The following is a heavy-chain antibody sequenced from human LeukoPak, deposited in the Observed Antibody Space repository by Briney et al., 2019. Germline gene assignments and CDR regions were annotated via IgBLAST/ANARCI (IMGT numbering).Heavy chain of an antibody. CDR2: IYYTGNT. Sequence: SETLSLTCTVSGGSISSGGYSWSWIRQPPGKGMEFIGYIYYTGNTYFNPSLKSRVTISVDTSKNQFSLKLTSVTAADTAVYYCARVLAAPGNNWFDPWGQGTLVTVSS. V-gene: IGHV4-30-4*07. CDR1: GGSISSGGYS. J-gene: IGHJ5*02. CDR3: ARVLAAPGNNWFDP. D-gene: IGHD6-13*01.